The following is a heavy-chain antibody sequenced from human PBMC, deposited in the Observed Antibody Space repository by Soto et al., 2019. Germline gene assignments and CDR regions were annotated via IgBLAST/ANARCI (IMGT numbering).Heavy chain of an antibody. CDR1: GDSVSSNSAA. CDR2: TYHRSKWYN. V-gene: IGHV6-1*01. Sequence: PSQTLSLPCAISGDSVSSNSAAWNWIRQSPSRGLEWLGRTYHRSKWYNDYAVSVKSRITINPDTSKNQFSLQLNSVTPEDTAVYYCARDRWYCSSTSCSGNWFDPWGQGTLVTVSS. CDR3: ARDRWYCSSTSCSGNWFDP. D-gene: IGHD2-2*01. J-gene: IGHJ5*02.